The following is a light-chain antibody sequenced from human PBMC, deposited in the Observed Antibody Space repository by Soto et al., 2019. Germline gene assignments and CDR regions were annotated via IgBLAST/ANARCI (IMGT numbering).Light chain of an antibody. CDR3: TSWTTSTTMI. CDR1: SSDIGAYNF. V-gene: IGLV2-14*03. CDR2: DVN. J-gene: IGLJ2*01. Sequence: QSALTQPASVSGSPVQSITISFTGTSSDIGAYNFVSWYQQHPGKAPKLMLYDVNIRPSGVSNRFSGSKSGNTASLTISGLQAEDEADYYCTSWTTSTTMIFGGGTKLTVL.